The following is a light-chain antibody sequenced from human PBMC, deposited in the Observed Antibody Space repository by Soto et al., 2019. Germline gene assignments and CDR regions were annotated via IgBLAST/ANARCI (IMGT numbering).Light chain of an antibody. CDR2: EVS. J-gene: IGLJ2*01. CDR1: SSDVGGYNY. Sequence: QAVLTQPPSASGSPGQSVTISCTGTSSDVGGYNYVSWYQQYPGKAPKLMIYEVSKRPSGVPDRFSGSKSGNTASLTVSGLQTEDEADYYCSSYAGSYPVVFGGGTQLTVL. CDR3: SSYAGSYPVV. V-gene: IGLV2-8*01.